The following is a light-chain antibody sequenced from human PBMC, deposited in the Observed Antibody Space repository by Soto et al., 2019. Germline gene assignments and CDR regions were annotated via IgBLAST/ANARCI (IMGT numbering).Light chain of an antibody. CDR3: QQYGSSPPYT. J-gene: IGKJ2*01. V-gene: IGKV3-20*01. CDR2: GAS. CDR1: QSISSRY. Sequence: EIVLTQSPGTLSLSPGERATLSCRASQSISSRYLAWYQQKPGQPPMLLIYGASSRATGIPDRFSGRGSGTDFALTISRLEPEDFAVYYCQQYGSSPPYTFGQGTKLEIK.